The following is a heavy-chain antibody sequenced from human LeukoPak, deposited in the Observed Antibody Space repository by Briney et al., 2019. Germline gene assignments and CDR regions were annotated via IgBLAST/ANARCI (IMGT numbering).Heavy chain of an antibody. CDR1: GFTFSSYS. D-gene: IGHD4-17*01. CDR2: ISSSSSYI. Sequence: PGGSLRLSCAASGFTFSSYSMNWVRQAPGKGLEWVSSISSSSSYIYYADSVKGRFTISRDNAKNSLYLQMNSLRAEDTTVYYCARWQDYGDYSNFDYWGQGTLVTVSS. V-gene: IGHV3-21*01. J-gene: IGHJ4*02. CDR3: ARWQDYGDYSNFDY.